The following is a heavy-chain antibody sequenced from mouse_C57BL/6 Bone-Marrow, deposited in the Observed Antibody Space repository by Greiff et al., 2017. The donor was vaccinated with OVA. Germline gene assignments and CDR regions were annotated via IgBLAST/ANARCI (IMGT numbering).Heavy chain of an antibody. CDR1: GYAFSSYW. D-gene: IGHD1-3*01. Sequence: QVQLQQPGAELVKPGASVKLSCKASGYAFSSYWMNWVKQRPGKGLEWIGQIYPGGGDTNYNGQFKGKATLTADKSSSTAYMQRSSLTSEDSAVYVCAEWDKDFAMDYWGQGTSVTVSS. J-gene: IGHJ4*01. CDR3: AEWDKDFAMDY. V-gene: IGHV1-80*01. CDR2: IYPGGGDT.